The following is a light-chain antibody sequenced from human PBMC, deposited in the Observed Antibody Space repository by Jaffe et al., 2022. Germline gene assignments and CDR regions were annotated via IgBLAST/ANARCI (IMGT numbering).Light chain of an antibody. Sequence: DIVLTQSPVTLSLSPGERVTLSCRADQSLSNYLAWYQHKIGQPPRLLIYDASTRATGVPARFSGSGSGTDFNLTITSLEPEDFAVYYCQQRFTWPATFGQGTRLDI. CDR1: QSLSNY. CDR3: QQRFTWPAT. J-gene: IGKJ5*01. CDR2: DAS. V-gene: IGKV3-11*01.